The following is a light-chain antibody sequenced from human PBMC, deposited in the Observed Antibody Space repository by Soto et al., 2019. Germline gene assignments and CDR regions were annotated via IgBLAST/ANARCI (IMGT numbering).Light chain of an antibody. CDR3: QQSYSLTRT. Sequence: DIQVTQSPSSLSSSVGDKVTITCRASQNISEYLNWYQQRPGTPHNLLIYRASNLQSEVPSRFSGSGSGTDFSLTISSLQHEDFATYYCQQSYSLTRTFGQGTRV. J-gene: IGKJ1*01. CDR1: QNISEY. V-gene: IGKV1-39*01. CDR2: RAS.